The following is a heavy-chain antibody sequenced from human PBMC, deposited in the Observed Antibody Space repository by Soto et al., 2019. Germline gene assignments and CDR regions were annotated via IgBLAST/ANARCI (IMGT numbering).Heavy chain of an antibody. V-gene: IGHV5-51*01. CDR1: GYSFTSYW. CDR2: IYPGDSDT. J-gene: IGHJ6*02. D-gene: IGHD5-18*01. CDR3: ARSTAMPYYYYYGMGV. Sequence: GESLKISCKGSGYSFTSYWIGWVRQMPGKGLEWMGIIYPGDSDTRYSPSFQGQVTISADKSISTAYLQWSSLMASDTAMYYCARSTAMPYYYYYGMGVWGQGTTVTASS.